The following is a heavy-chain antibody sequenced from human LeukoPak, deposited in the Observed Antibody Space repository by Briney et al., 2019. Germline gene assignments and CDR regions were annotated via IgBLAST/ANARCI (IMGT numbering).Heavy chain of an antibody. CDR3: AKDGVATITFDY. Sequence: GGSLRLSCAASRFAFGNYVMNWVRQPPGKGLEWVSSITDSGGATYYADSMKGRFTISRDNSKNTLYLQMTSLKAEDTAVYYCAKDGVATITFDYWGQGTLVTVSS. D-gene: IGHD5-12*01. CDR1: RFAFGNYV. J-gene: IGHJ4*02. CDR2: ITDSGGAT. V-gene: IGHV3-23*01.